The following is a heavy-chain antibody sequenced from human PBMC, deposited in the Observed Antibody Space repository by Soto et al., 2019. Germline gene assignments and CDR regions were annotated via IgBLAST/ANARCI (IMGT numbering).Heavy chain of an antibody. J-gene: IGHJ4*02. CDR2: IKQDGSEK. D-gene: IGHD6-19*01. CDR3: ARDTSGWFYYFDY. Sequence: GGSLRLSCAASGFTFSSYWMSWVRQAPGKGLEWVANIKQDGSEKYYVDSVEGRFTISRDNAKNSLYLQMNSLRAEDTAVYYCARDTSGWFYYFDYWGQGTLVTVSS. V-gene: IGHV3-7*03. CDR1: GFTFSSYW.